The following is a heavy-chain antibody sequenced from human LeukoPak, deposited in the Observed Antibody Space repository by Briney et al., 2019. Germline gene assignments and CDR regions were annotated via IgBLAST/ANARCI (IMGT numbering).Heavy chain of an antibody. J-gene: IGHJ1*01. D-gene: IGHD6-19*01. CDR3: TRGGRGETVALFET. CDR2: TYYRTRWYD. Sequence: SQTLSLTCAVSGDSVSNNNAAWNWIRQSPSRGLEWLGRTYYRTRWYDDYAVSLRSRISINPDTSKNQVSLQLNFVTPDDTAIYYCTRGGRGETVALFETWGQGTQVTVSS. V-gene: IGHV6-1*01. CDR1: GDSVSNNNAA.